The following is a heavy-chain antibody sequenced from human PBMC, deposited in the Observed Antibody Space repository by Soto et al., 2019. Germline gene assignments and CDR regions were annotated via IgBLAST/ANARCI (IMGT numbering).Heavy chain of an antibody. J-gene: IGHJ6*02. Sequence: QVQLVESGGGVVQPGRSLRLSCGASGFNFSSYGMHWVRQAPGKGLEWVAVISYDGNNKDYADSVKGRFTISRDNSKNTLYLQMNSLRAADTAVFYCAKGLVGYVFGVQDYYFGMDVWGQGTTVTVSS. D-gene: IGHD1-26*01. CDR3: AKGLVGYVFGVQDYYFGMDV. CDR2: ISYDGNNK. CDR1: GFNFSSYG. V-gene: IGHV3-30*18.